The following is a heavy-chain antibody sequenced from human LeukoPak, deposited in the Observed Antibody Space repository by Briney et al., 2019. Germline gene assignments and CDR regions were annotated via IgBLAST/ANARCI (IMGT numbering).Heavy chain of an antibody. V-gene: IGHV1-24*01. J-gene: IGHJ5*02. D-gene: IGHD5-24*01. CDR3: AREMGTKNNWFDP. CDR2: VDPEDGER. Sequence: ASVQVSCKVSGHTLTELSMHWVRQAPGKGLEWMGGVDPEDGERIYAQKFQGRVTITTDESTSTADMELSSLRSEDTAVYYCAREMGTKNNWFDPLGQGTLVTVSS. CDR1: GHTLTELS.